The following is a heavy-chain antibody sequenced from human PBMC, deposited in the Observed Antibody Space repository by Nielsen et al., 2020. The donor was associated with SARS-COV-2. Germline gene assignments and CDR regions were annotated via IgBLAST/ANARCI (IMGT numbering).Heavy chain of an antibody. CDR2: IRSKAYGGTT. CDR3: TRGESGYYGSGTPH. CDR1: GFTFGDYA. D-gene: IGHD3-10*01. J-gene: IGHJ4*02. Sequence: GESLKISCTASGFTFGDYAMSWVRQAPGKGLEWVGFIRSKAYGGTTEYAASVKGRFTISRDDSKSIAYLQMNSLKTEDTAVYYCTRGESGYYGSGTPHWGQGTLVTVSS. V-gene: IGHV3-49*04.